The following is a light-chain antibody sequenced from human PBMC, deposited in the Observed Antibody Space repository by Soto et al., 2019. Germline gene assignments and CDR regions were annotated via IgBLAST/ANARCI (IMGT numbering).Light chain of an antibody. J-gene: IGKJ1*01. CDR1: QSISDW. Sequence: DIQMTQTPSTLPVSIGDRVTINCRASQSISDWLAWYQQKPGKAPRLLIYRASTLQSGVPSRFRGSGYGTEFTLNIIDLQADDFASDSCQQCHIYSWTFGQGTPVRIK. V-gene: IGKV1-5*03. CDR3: QQCHIYSWT. CDR2: RAS.